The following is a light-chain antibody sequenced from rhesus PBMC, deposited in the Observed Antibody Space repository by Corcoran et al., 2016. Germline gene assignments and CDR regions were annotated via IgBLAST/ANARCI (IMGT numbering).Light chain of an antibody. V-gene: IGKV1-38*01. J-gene: IGKJ2*01. CDR2: NAS. CDR1: QGISSY. CDR3: QQRNSYPYS. Sequence: DIQLTQSPSSLSASVGDRVTITCRASQGISSYLVWYQQKSGEAPKLLFYNASTLQTWVPSRFSGSGSGKEFTLTSSSLQPEDFSTYYCQQRNSYPYSFGQGTKVDIK.